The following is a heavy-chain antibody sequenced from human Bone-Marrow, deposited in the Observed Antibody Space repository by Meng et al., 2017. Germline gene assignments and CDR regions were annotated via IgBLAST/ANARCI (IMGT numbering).Heavy chain of an antibody. CDR3: ASLYGDSSVWYLDL. V-gene: IGHV4-31*03. CDR1: GGSISSGNHY. Sequence: GPGLVKPPQTLSLTCTFSGGSISSGNHYWSWIRQHPGKGLEYIGYIYYSGSTYYNPSLKSRVIISVDTSKNQFSLRLNSVTAADTAVYYCASLYGDSSVWYLDLWGRGTLVTVSS. CDR2: IYYSGST. D-gene: IGHD4-17*01. J-gene: IGHJ2*01.